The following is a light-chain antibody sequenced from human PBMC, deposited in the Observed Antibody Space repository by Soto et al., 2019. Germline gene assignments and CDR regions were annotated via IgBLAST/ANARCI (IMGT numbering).Light chain of an antibody. CDR3: QQYYSTLT. CDR1: QSVLYSSNNKNY. Sequence: DIVMTQSPASLSVSLCEMATINCKSSQSVLYSSNNKNYLAWYQQKPGQPPKLLIYWASTRESGVPDRFSGSGSGTDFTLTISSLQAEDVAVYYCQQYYSTLTFGGGTKVDI. J-gene: IGKJ4*01. V-gene: IGKV4-1*01. CDR2: WAS.